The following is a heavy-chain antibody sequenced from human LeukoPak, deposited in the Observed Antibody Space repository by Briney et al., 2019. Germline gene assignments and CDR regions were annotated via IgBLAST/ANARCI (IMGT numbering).Heavy chain of an antibody. V-gene: IGHV3-48*03. D-gene: IGHD5-12*01. Sequence: GGSVRLSCAASGFSFSAYEMHWVRQAPGKGLEWISDISRCCSTTYYADSVKGRFTISRDNAKKSLYLQMNSLRAEDTAVYYCTTLPVATTFDYWGQGPRIPVSA. CDR2: ISRCCSTT. J-gene: IGHJ4*02. CDR3: TTLPVATTFDY. CDR1: GFSFSAYE.